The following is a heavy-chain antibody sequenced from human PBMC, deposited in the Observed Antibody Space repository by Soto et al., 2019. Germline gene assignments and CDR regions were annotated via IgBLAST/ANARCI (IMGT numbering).Heavy chain of an antibody. CDR1: GGSISSYY. D-gene: IGHD5-18*01. J-gene: IGHJ6*02. CDR2: IYCSGST. Sequence: PEETLSLTCTVSGGSISSYYWSWIRQPPGKGLEWIGYIYCSGSTNYNPSLKSRVTISVDTSKNQFSLKLSSVTAADTAVYYCASARIGYSYGIYGMDVWGQGTTVTVSS. CDR3: ASARIGYSYGIYGMDV. V-gene: IGHV4-59*01.